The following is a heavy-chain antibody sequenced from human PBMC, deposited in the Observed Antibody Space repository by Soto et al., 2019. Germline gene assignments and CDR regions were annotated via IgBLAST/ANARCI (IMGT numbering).Heavy chain of an antibody. J-gene: IGHJ3*02. CDR1: GYTFTSYG. CDR3: ARDIAAAGMDAFDI. CDR2: ISAYNGNT. V-gene: IGHV1-18*04. Sequence: ASVKVSCKAPGYTFTSYGISWVRQAPGQGLEWMGWISAYNGNTNYAQKLQGRVTMTTDTSTSTAYMELRSLRSNDTAVYYCARDIAAAGMDAFDIWGPGTMVTVSS. D-gene: IGHD6-13*01.